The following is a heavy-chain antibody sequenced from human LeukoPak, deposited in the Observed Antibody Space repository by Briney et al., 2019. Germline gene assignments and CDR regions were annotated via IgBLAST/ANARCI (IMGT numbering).Heavy chain of an antibody. CDR1: GYSFTSYW. CDR2: IYPGDSDT. V-gene: IGHV5-51*06. Sequence: GESLKISCEASGYSFTSYWIGWVRQMPGKGLEWMGIIYPGDSDTRYSPSFQGQVTISADKSISTAYLQWSSLKASDTAMYYCARWEAIFGVVPQAWFDPWGQGTLVTVSS. D-gene: IGHD3-3*01. CDR3: ARWEAIFGVVPQAWFDP. J-gene: IGHJ5*02.